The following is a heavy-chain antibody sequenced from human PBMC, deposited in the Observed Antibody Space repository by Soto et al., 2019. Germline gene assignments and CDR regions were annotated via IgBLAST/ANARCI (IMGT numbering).Heavy chain of an antibody. D-gene: IGHD3-10*01. CDR2: IIPIFGTA. CDR3: ARDFDYYGSGSYAPYYYYGMDV. V-gene: IGHV1-69*13. Sequence: ASVKVSCKASGGTFSSYAISWVRQAPGQGLEWMGGIIPIFGTANYPQKFQGRVTITADESTSTAYMELSSLRSEDTAVHYCARDFDYYGSGSYAPYYYYGMDVWGQGTTVTVSS. J-gene: IGHJ6*02. CDR1: GGTFSSYA.